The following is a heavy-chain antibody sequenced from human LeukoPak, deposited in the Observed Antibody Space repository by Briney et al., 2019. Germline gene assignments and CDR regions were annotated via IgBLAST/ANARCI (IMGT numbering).Heavy chain of an antibody. CDR1: GFTFSSYG. Sequence: PGGSLRLSCAASGFTFSSYGMHWVRQAPGKGLEWVAVIWYDGSNKYYADSVKGRFTISRDNSKNTLYLQMNSLRAEDTAVYYCAKDGDDYDDYMDVXXKGTXXTVS. V-gene: IGHV3-33*06. CDR3: AKDGDDYDDYMDV. J-gene: IGHJ6*03. D-gene: IGHD5-24*01. CDR2: IWYDGSNK.